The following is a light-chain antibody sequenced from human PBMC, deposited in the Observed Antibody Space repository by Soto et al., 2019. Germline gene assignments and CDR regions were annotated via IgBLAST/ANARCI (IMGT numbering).Light chain of an antibody. CDR3: QQADSFPLT. CDR1: QGISSW. CDR2: ATT. J-gene: IGKJ4*01. Sequence: DIQMTQSPSSVSASVGDRVTITCRASQGISSWLAWYQQKPGTAPNVLIYATTTLQTGVPSRFSGSGSGTEFTLTISSLQPEDVATYYCQQADSFPLTFGGGTKVEIK. V-gene: IGKV1D-12*01.